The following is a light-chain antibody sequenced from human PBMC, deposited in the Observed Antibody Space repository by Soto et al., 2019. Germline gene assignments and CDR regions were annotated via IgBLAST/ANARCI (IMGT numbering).Light chain of an antibody. CDR1: QSVNSSY. Sequence: EIVLTQSPGTLSLSPGERATLSCSASQSVNSSYLAWYQQKPGQAPRLLIYGASSRDTGIPDRFSGSGSGTYFTLNISSLEPEELAADYWHQYDSSPLTFSGATKVEIK. J-gene: IGKJ4*01. CDR2: GAS. V-gene: IGKV3-20*01. CDR3: HQYDSSPLT.